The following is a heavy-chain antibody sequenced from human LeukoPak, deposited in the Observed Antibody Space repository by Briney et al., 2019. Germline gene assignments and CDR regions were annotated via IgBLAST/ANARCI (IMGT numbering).Heavy chain of an antibody. D-gene: IGHD3-9*01. CDR1: GFTFSGFW. J-gene: IGHJ4*02. V-gene: IGHV3-7*01. Sequence: GGSLRLSCAVSGFTFSGFWMSWSRQAPGKGLEWVASINSDGSEGYYADVVKGRFTISRDNSKNTLYLQMNSLRAEDTAVYYCAREGYDILTGYPDYWGQGTLVTVSS. CDR3: AREGYDILTGYPDY. CDR2: INSDGSEG.